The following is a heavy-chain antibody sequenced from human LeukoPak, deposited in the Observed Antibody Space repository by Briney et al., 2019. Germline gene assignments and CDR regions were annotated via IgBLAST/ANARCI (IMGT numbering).Heavy chain of an antibody. Sequence: GGSLRLSCAASGFTVSGNYMSWVRQAPGKGLEWVSVIYSDGTTYYADSVKGRFTISRDDSKNTLYLHMNSLRAEDTAVYYCARAPNWRFDHWGQGTLVTVSS. V-gene: IGHV3-53*01. J-gene: IGHJ4*02. D-gene: IGHD1-1*01. CDR2: IYSDGTT. CDR3: ARAPNWRFDH. CDR1: GFTVSGNY.